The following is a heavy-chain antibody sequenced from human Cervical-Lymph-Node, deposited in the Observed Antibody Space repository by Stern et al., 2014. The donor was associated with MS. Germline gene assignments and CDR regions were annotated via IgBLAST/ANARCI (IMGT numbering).Heavy chain of an antibody. Sequence: VQLVESGAEVKKPGASVKVSCKTAGYNFTDYGIIWVRQAPGQRLEWMGWINTGNGNRRYSQKIQGRVTITRDTSASTAYMELSSLRYEDTAVYYCARTGTVVTSGYYYGMDVWGQGTTVTVSS. D-gene: IGHD4-23*01. V-gene: IGHV1-3*04. CDR1: GYNFTDYG. J-gene: IGHJ6*02. CDR2: INTGNGNR. CDR3: ARTGTVVTSGYYYGMDV.